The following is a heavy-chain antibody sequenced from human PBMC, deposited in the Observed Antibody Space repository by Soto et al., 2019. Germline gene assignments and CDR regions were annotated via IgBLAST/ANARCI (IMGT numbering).Heavy chain of an antibody. D-gene: IGHD2-21*02. CDR2: ISYDGSNK. CDR3: ARGQCGGDCYSDAFDI. CDR1: GFTFRNYG. V-gene: IGHV3-30*03. J-gene: IGHJ3*02. Sequence: QVQLVESGGGVVQPGRSLRLSCAASGFTFRNYGFHWVRQAPGKGLEWVAIISYDGSNKYYADSVKGRFTISRDNSKNTLYLQMNSLRAEDTAVYYCARGQCGGDCYSDAFDIWGQGTMVTVSS.